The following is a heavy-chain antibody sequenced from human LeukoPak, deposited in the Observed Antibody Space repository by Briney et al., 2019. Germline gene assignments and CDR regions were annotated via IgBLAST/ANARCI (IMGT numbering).Heavy chain of an antibody. V-gene: IGHV4-34*01. CDR3: ARKRRGYGSGSYRRSGYYYYMDV. CDR1: GGSFSCYY. J-gene: IGHJ6*03. D-gene: IGHD3-10*01. CDR2: INLSGST. Sequence: SETLSLTCAVYGGSFSCYYWSWIRPPPGKGLEWIGEINLSGSTNYNPSLKSRVTISVDTSKNQFSLKLSSVTAADTAVYYCARKRRGYGSGSYRRSGYYYYMDVWGKGTTVTVSS.